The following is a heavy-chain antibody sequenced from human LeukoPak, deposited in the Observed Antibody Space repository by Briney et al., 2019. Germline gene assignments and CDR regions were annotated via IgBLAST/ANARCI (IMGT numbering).Heavy chain of an antibody. CDR3: ARDRSLSHSLQPLTGDSAFDI. Sequence: ASVKVSCKASGYGFTGFYMHWVRQAPGQGLEWMGWINPNSGGTNYAQKYQGRVTMTRDTSISTAYMDLSRLRSDDTAVYYCARDRSLSHSLQPLTGDSAFDIWGQGTMVTVSS. D-gene: IGHD7-27*01. CDR1: GYGFTGFY. V-gene: IGHV1-2*02. CDR2: INPNSGGT. J-gene: IGHJ3*02.